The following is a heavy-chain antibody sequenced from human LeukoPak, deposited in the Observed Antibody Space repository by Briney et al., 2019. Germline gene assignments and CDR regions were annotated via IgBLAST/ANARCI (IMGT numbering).Heavy chain of an antibody. CDR1: GFTFSSYW. CDR2: IKSDGSYT. J-gene: IGHJ4*02. D-gene: IGHD3-9*01. Sequence: GGSLRLSCAASGFTFSSYWMHWVRQAPGKGLVWVSRIKSDGSYTDYADSVKGRFTISRDNARNTLSLQMNSLEAEDTAMYYCVRGTIAWSGIDYWGQGTLVTVSS. V-gene: IGHV3-74*01. CDR3: VRGTIAWSGIDY.